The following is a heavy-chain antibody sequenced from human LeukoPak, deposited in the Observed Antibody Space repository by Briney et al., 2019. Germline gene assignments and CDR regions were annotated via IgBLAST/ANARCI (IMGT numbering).Heavy chain of an antibody. D-gene: IGHD3-22*01. CDR2: IYYSGST. Sequence: SETLALTCTVSGGSISSHYWSWIRQPPGKGLEWIGCIYYSGSTNYNPSLKSRVTISVDTSKNQFSLKLSSVTVADTAVYYCARGDSSGYRDAFDIWGQGTMITVSS. V-gene: IGHV4-59*08. CDR1: GGSISSHY. CDR3: ARGDSSGYRDAFDI. J-gene: IGHJ3*02.